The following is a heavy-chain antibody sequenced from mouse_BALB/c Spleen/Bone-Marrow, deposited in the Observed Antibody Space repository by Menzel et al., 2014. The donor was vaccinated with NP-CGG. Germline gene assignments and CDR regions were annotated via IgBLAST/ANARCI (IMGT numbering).Heavy chain of an antibody. V-gene: IGHV2-6-7*01. CDR3: ARGGNYYAMDY. J-gene: IGHJ4*01. D-gene: IGHD2-1*01. CDR2: IWGDGST. CDR1: GFSLTGYG. Sequence: VKLVESGPGLVAPSQGLSITCTVSGFSLTGYGVNWVRQPPGKGLEWLGMIWGDGSTDYNSALKSRLSISKDDSKSQVFLKMNSLQTDDTARYYCARGGNYYAMDYWGQGTSVTVSS.